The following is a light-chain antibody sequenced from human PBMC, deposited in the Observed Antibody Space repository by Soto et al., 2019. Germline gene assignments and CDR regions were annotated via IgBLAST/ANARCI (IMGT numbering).Light chain of an antibody. CDR1: QSVSSNY. CDR2: GAS. V-gene: IGKV3-20*01. J-gene: IGKJ5*01. Sequence: IVWTQSPGTLSLSPGEGATLSCRASQSVSSNYLAWYQQKPGQAPRLLIYGASSRATGIPDRFSGSGSGTDFTLTISRLEPEDFAVYSCQQYGSLPIAFGQGTRLEIK. CDR3: QQYGSLPIA.